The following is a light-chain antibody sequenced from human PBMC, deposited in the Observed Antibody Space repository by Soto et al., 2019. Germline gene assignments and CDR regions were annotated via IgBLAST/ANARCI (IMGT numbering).Light chain of an antibody. Sequence: DIPMTQSPSSLSASVGDRVTITCRASQGISNYLAWYQQKPGQVPKVLIYAASTLQSGVPSRFSGNGSGTDFTLTINSLQPEDVATYYCQKHNSAPPVTFGPGTKVEIK. V-gene: IGKV1-27*01. J-gene: IGKJ3*01. CDR1: QGISNY. CDR2: AAS. CDR3: QKHNSAPPVT.